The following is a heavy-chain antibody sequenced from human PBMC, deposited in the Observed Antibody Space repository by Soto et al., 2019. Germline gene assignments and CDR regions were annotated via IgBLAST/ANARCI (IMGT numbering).Heavy chain of an antibody. CDR3: ARAEGSGYYLYYYYGMDV. Sequence: GASVKVSCKASGGTFSSYAISWVGQAPGQGLEWMGGIIPISGTANYAQKFQGRVTITADKSTSTAYMELSSLRSEDTAVYYCARAEGSGYYLYYYYGMDVWGQGTTVTVSS. D-gene: IGHD3-22*01. V-gene: IGHV1-69*06. CDR2: IIPISGTA. J-gene: IGHJ6*02. CDR1: GGTFSSYA.